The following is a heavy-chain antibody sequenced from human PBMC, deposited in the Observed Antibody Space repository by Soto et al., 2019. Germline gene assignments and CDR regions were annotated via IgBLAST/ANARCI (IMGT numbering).Heavy chain of an antibody. D-gene: IGHD5-18*01. CDR3: ARGGRTAMANYGETDYFDY. J-gene: IGHJ4*02. V-gene: IGHV3-33*01. Sequence: GGSLRLSCAASGFTFSSYGMHWVRQAPGKGLEWVAVIWYDGSNKYYADSVKGRFTISRDNSKNTLYLQMNSLRAEDTAVYYCARGGRTAMANYGETDYFDYWGQGTLVTVSS. CDR2: IWYDGSNK. CDR1: GFTFSSYG.